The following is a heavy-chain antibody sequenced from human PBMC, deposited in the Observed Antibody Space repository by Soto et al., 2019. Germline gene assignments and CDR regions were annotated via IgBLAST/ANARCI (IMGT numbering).Heavy chain of an antibody. CDR1: GYTFTSYG. J-gene: IGHJ6*02. V-gene: IGHV1-18*04. Sequence: ASVKFSCKASGYTFTSYGISWVRQAPGQGLEWMGWISVDDGDTNYAQKFQGRVTITADESTSTAYMELSSLRSEDTAVYYCARDYYGSGSHIYYSYGMDVWAQGTTVTVSS. CDR2: ISVDDGDT. CDR3: ARDYYGSGSHIYYSYGMDV. D-gene: IGHD3-10*01.